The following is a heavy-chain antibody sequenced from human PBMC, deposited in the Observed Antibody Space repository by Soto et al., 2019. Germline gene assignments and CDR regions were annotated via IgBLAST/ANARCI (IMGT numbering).Heavy chain of an antibody. CDR2: IKHDTSEA. CDR3: ARDGLLFSGPYRPSRFDY. V-gene: IGHV3-7*03. CDR1: GFTFSDYW. D-gene: IGHD3-16*02. Sequence: GGSLRLSCAASGFTFSDYWISWVRQAPGKGQEWVGNIKHDTSEAHYADSVKGRFTITRDNIKNFLFLQMNGLRSDDTASYYCARDGLLFSGPYRPSRFDYWGRGTLVTV. J-gene: IGHJ4*02.